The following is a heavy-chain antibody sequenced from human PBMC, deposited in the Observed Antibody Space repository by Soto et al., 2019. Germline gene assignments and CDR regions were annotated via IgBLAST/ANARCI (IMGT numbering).Heavy chain of an antibody. D-gene: IGHD2-15*01. CDR3: AKERDIVVVVAPLDY. V-gene: IGHV3-30*18. J-gene: IGHJ4*02. CDR1: GFTFSSYG. CDR2: ISYDGSNK. Sequence: QVQLVESGGGVVQPGRSLRLSCAASGFTFSSYGVHRVRQAPDKGLEWVAVISYDGSNKYYPDSVKGRFTISRDNSRNTLYLQMNSLRAEDTAVYYCAKERDIVVVVAPLDYWGQGTLVTVSS.